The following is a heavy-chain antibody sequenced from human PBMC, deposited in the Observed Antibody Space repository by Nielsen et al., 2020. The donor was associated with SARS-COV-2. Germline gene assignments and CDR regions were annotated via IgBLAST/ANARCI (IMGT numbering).Heavy chain of an antibody. CDR2: INHSGST. Sequence: SETLSLTCAAYGGPFSGYYWSWIRQPPGKGLEWIGEINHSGSTNYNPSLKSRVTISVDTSKNQFSLKLSSVTAADTAVYYCARAAAGTSYYYGMDVWGQGTTVTVSS. J-gene: IGHJ6*02. D-gene: IGHD1-1*01. V-gene: IGHV4-34*01. CDR3: ARAAAGTSYYYGMDV. CDR1: GGPFSGYY.